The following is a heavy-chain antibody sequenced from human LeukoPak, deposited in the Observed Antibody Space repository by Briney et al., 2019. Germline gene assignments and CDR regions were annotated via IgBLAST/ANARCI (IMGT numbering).Heavy chain of an antibody. CDR3: AKDRMGGVTFFDY. V-gene: IGHV3-23*01. CDR2: TYGSGGRT. Sequence: GGSLRLSCAASGFTFSSYAMTWVRQAPGKGLEWVSSTYGSGGRTYYADSVKGRFSISRDNSKKIVYLQMNSLRAEDTAVYYCAKDRMGGVTFFDYWGQGTLVTVSS. J-gene: IGHJ4*02. D-gene: IGHD2-21*02. CDR1: GFTFSSYA.